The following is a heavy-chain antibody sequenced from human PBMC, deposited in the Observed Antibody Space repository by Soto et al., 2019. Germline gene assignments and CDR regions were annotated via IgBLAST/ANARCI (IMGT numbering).Heavy chain of an antibody. CDR1: GGSISSGGYS. CDR3: ARSDGDYGAFDI. J-gene: IGHJ3*02. CDR2: IYHSGST. D-gene: IGHD4-17*01. V-gene: IGHV4-30-2*01. Sequence: SETLSLTCAVSGGSISSGGYSWSWIRQPPGKGLEWIGYIYHSGSTYYNPSLKSRVTISVDRSKNQFSLKLSSVTAADTAVYYCARSDGDYGAFDIWGQGTMVTVSS.